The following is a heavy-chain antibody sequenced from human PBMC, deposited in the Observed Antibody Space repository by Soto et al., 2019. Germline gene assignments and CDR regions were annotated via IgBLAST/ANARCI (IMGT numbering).Heavy chain of an antibody. CDR3: ARISGLHYPGYFDF. Sequence: PSETLSLTCTVSGGSISRGDSYWSWIRQHPGGGLEWIGYIYSSGSTSYNPSLRSRVAISVDTSDNQFSLNLNSVTAADTAVYYCARISGLHYPGYFDFWGRGILVTVSS. V-gene: IGHV4-31*03. CDR2: IYSSGST. J-gene: IGHJ4*02. CDR1: GGSISRGDSY. D-gene: IGHD1-26*01.